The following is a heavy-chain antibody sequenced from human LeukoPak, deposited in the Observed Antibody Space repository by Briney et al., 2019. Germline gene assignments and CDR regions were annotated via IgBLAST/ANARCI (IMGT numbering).Heavy chain of an antibody. CDR2: IGPTGSDR. Sequence: GGSLRLSCTASGLTFSTSGFNWVRQAPGKGLEWVASIGPTGSDRYHADSIRGRFTISRDNANNFLYLQMNSLRAEDTAVYYCATETNGHHYDYWGQGTLITVSS. CDR3: ATETNGHHYDY. D-gene: IGHD1-14*01. V-gene: IGHV3-21*06. CDR1: GLTFSTSG. J-gene: IGHJ4*02.